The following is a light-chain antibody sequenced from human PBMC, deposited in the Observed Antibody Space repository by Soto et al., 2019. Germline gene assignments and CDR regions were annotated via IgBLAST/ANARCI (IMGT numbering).Light chain of an antibody. CDR2: GAS. CDR3: QQYGSSGT. J-gene: IGKJ1*01. Sequence: EIVLTQSPATLSLSPGERATLSCRASQSVSSYLAWYQQKPGQAPRLLIYGASTRATGIPARFSGSGSETEFTLTISRLEPEDFAVYYCQQYGSSGTFGQGTKVDIK. CDR1: QSVSSY. V-gene: IGKV3-20*01.